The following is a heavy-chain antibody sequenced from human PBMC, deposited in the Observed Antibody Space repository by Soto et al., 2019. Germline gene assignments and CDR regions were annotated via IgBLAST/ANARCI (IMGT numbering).Heavy chain of an antibody. D-gene: IGHD2-2*01. CDR1: GGSFSGYY. CDR3: AREVVVVPAAKYSYYYMDV. CDR2: INHSGST. Sequence: TLSLTCAVYGGSFSGYYWSWIRQPPGKGLEWIGEINHSGSTNYNPSLKSQNTISVDTSKNQFSLKLSSVTAADTAVYYCAREVVVVPAAKYSYYYMDVWGKGTTVTVSS. J-gene: IGHJ6*03. V-gene: IGHV4-34*01.